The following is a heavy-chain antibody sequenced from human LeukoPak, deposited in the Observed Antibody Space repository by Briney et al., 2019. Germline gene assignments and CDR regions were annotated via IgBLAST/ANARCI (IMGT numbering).Heavy chain of an antibody. V-gene: IGHV3-11*01. CDR3: ARDPYYYYYMDV. J-gene: IGHJ6*03. Sequence: GGSLRLSCAASGFTFSDYYMSWIRQAPGKGLEWVSYISSSGSTIYYADSVKGRFTISRDNAKNSLYLQMNSLRAEDTAVYYSARDPYYYYYMDVWGKGTTVTVSS. CDR1: GFTFSDYY. CDR2: ISSSGSTI.